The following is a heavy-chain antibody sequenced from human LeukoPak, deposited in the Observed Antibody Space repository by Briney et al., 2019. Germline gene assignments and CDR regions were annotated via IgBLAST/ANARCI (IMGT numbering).Heavy chain of an antibody. CDR3: ARGVCPGHTSCYTESHYYYYYMDV. Sequence: SETLSLTCTVSGGSISSYYWSWIRQPAGKGLEWIGRIYTSGSTNYNPSLKSRVTMSVDTSKNQFSLKLSSVTAADTAVYYCARGVCPGHTSCYTESHYYYYYMDVWGKGTTVTVSS. V-gene: IGHV4-4*07. CDR1: GGSISSYY. J-gene: IGHJ6*03. CDR2: IYTSGST. D-gene: IGHD2-2*02.